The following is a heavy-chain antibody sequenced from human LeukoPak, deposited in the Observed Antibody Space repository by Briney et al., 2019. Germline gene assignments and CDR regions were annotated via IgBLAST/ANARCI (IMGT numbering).Heavy chain of an antibody. Sequence: GGSLRLSCAASGFTVSSNYMSWVRQAPGKGLEWVSVIYSGGSTYYADSVKGRFTISRDNSKNTLYLQMNSLRAEDTAVYYCAKELGSGSDDAFDIWGQGTMVTVSS. CDR1: GFTVSSNY. D-gene: IGHD6-25*01. V-gene: IGHV3-53*01. CDR2: IYSGGST. J-gene: IGHJ3*02. CDR3: AKELGSGSDDAFDI.